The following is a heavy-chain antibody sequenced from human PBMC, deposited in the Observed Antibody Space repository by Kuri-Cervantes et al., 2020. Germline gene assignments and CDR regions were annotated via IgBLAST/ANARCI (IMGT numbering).Heavy chain of an antibody. Sequence: ESLKISCTVSGDSISRSSYYWGWIRQPPGKGLEWIGSIYYTGSTSYNPSLKSRVTISVDTSKNQFSLKLSSVTAADTAVYYCARAPFMTNWFDPWGQGTLVTVSS. D-gene: IGHD2-21*02. J-gene: IGHJ5*02. CDR3: ARAPFMTNWFDP. CDR1: GDSISRSSYY. CDR2: IYYTGST. V-gene: IGHV4-39*07.